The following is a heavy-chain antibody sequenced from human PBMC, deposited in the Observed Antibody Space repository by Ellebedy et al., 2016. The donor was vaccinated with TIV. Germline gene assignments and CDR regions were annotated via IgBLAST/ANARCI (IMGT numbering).Heavy chain of an antibody. D-gene: IGHD3-10*02. V-gene: IGHV1-18*01. J-gene: IGHJ4*02. CDR3: AKSGLFGELLYLDY. CDR1: GGTFSSYG. Sequence: AASVKVSCKASGGTFSSYGISWVRQAPGQGLEWMGWISAYNGDTNYAQKLQDRVTMTTDTSTSTAYMELRSLRSDDTAVFYCAKSGLFGELLYLDYWGQGTLVTVSS. CDR2: ISAYNGDT.